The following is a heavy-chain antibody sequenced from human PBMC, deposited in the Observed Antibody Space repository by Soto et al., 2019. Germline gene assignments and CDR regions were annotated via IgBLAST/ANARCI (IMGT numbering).Heavy chain of an antibody. V-gene: IGHV4-59*01. J-gene: IGHJ6*02. Sequence: SETLSLTCTVSGGSIGGYYGSWIRQPPGKGLEWIGYIYYSGSTNYNPSLKSRVTISVDTSKNQFSLKLSSVTAADTAVYYCARGGRGGYYGMDVWGQGTTVTVSS. CDR1: GGSIGGYY. CDR2: IYYSGST. CDR3: ARGGRGGYYGMDV. D-gene: IGHD3-16*01.